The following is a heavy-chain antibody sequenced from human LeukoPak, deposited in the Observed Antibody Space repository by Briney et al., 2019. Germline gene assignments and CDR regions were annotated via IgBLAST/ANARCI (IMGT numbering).Heavy chain of an antibody. Sequence: GGSLRLSCTASGFTFSNSWMSWVRQAPGKGLEWVGRVKSKTDGGTTDYAAPVKGRYTISRDDSKNTLYLRMNSLKTEDTAVYYCARDPGRSGGSCYSDYWGQGTLVTVS. CDR3: ARDPGRSGGSCYSDY. CDR2: VKSKTDGGTT. V-gene: IGHV3-15*01. CDR1: GFTFSNSW. J-gene: IGHJ4*02. D-gene: IGHD2-15*01.